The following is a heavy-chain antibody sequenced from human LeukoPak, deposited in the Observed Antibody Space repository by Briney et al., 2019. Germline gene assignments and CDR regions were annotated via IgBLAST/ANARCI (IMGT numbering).Heavy chain of an antibody. D-gene: IGHD4-17*01. V-gene: IGHV1-2*02. J-gene: IGHJ4*02. CDR1: GYTFTGYY. CDR3: ARDNGGYWFDY. CDR2: INPNSGGT. Sequence: GASVKVSCKASGYTFTGYYMHWVRQAPGQGLEWMGWINPNSGGTNYAQKFQGRVTMTRDTSISTAYMELTRLRSDDTAVYYCARDNGGYWFDYWGQRTLVTVSS.